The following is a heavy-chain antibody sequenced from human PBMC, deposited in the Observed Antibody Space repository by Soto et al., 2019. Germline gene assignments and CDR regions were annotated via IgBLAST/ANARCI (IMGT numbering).Heavy chain of an antibody. CDR3: ARVLRDDFWSGYKYNWFDP. D-gene: IGHD3-3*01. J-gene: IGHJ5*02. CDR2: IIPIFGTA. Sequence: SVKVSCKASGGTFSSYAISWVRQAPGQGLEWMGGIIPIFGTANYAQKFQGRVTITADESTSTAYMELSSLRSEDTAVYYCARVLRDDFWSGYKYNWFDPWGQGSLVTVSS. V-gene: IGHV1-69*13. CDR1: GGTFSSYA.